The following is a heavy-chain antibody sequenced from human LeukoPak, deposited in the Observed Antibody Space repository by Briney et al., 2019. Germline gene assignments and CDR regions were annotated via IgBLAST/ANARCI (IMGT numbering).Heavy chain of an antibody. Sequence: ASVKVSCKVSGYTLTELSMHWVRQAPGKGLEWMGGFDPEDGETIYAQKFQGRVTMTEDTSTDTAYMELSSLRSEDTAVYYCATSAVSPFSSGYYRGAFDIWGQGTMVTVSS. CDR3: ATSAVSPFSSGYYRGAFDI. J-gene: IGHJ3*02. V-gene: IGHV1-24*01. CDR1: GYTLTELS. D-gene: IGHD3-22*01. CDR2: FDPEDGET.